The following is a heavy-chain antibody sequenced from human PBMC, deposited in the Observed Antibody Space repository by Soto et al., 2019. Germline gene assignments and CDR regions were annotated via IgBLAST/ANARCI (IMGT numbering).Heavy chain of an antibody. J-gene: IGHJ4*02. CDR3: ARDTHDYGDYIDY. Sequence: QVQLVESGGGVVQPGRSLRLSCAASGFTFSSYAMHWVRQAPGKGLEWVAVISYDGSNKYYADSVKGRFTISRDKSNNTLYLQMNSLRAEDTAVYYCARDTHDYGDYIDYWGQGTLVTVSS. V-gene: IGHV3-30-3*01. CDR2: ISYDGSNK. D-gene: IGHD4-17*01. CDR1: GFTFSSYA.